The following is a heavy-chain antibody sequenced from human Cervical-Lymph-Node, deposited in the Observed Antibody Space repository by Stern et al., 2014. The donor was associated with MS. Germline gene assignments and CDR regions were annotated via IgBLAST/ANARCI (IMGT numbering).Heavy chain of an antibody. V-gene: IGHV3-21*01. D-gene: IGHD3-22*01. CDR3: ARGDDYYDSSGYYYPEYFQH. CDR1: GFTFSSYS. CDR2: ISSSSSYI. Sequence: VQLVESGGGLVKPGGSLRLSCAASGFTFSSYSMNWVRQAPGQGLEWVSSISSSSSYIYYADSVKGRFTISRDNAKNSLYLQMNSLRAEDTAVYYCARGDDYYDSSGYYYPEYFQHWGQGTLVTVSS. J-gene: IGHJ1*01.